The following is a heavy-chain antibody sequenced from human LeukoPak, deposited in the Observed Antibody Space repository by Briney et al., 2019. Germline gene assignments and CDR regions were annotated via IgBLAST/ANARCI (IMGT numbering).Heavy chain of an antibody. CDR1: GGTFSRYA. V-gene: IGHV1-69*13. D-gene: IGHD3-3*01. CDR2: IIPIFGTA. J-gene: IGHJ6*02. CDR3: AREGITIFGGYYYYGMDV. Sequence: SVKVSCKASGGTFSRYAISWVRQAPGQGLEWMGGIIPIFGTANYAQKFQGRVTITADESTSTAYMELSSLRSEDTAVYYCAREGITIFGGYYYYGMDVWGQGTTVTVSS.